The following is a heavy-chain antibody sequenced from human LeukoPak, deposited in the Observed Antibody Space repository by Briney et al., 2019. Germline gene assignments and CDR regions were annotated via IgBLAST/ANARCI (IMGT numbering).Heavy chain of an antibody. CDR3: ARVEAYSGSHRPYDY. J-gene: IGHJ4*02. CDR2: INPNSGGT. CDR1: GYTFTGYY. Sequence: ASVKVSCKASGYTFTGYYMHWVRQAPGQGLEWMGWINPNSGGTNYAQKFQGRVTMTRGTSISTAYMELSRLRSDDTAVYYRARVEAYSGSHRPYDYWGQGTLVTVSS. D-gene: IGHD1-26*01. V-gene: IGHV1-2*02.